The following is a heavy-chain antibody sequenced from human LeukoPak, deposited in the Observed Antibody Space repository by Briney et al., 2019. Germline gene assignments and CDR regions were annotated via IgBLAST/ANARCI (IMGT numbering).Heavy chain of an antibody. Sequence: SETLSLTCTVSGGSISSSSYYWGWIRQPPGKGLEWIGSIYYSGSTYYNPSLKSRVTISVDTSKSQFSLKLSSVTAADTAVYYCARLYDSSGYYYYYMDVWGKGTTVTVSS. CDR1: GGSISSSSYY. D-gene: IGHD3-22*01. CDR3: ARLYDSSGYYYYYMDV. J-gene: IGHJ6*03. V-gene: IGHV4-39*01. CDR2: IYYSGST.